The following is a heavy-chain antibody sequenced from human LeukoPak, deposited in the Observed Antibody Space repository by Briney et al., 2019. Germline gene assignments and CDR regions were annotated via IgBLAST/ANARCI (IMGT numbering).Heavy chain of an antibody. CDR3: ARGRSIIGWLGESNDAFDI. D-gene: IGHD3-10*01. CDR1: GFTFSSYS. Sequence: PGGSLRLSCAASGFTFSSYSMNWVRQAPGKGLEWVSSISSSSSYIYYADSVKGRFTISRDNAKNSLYLQMNSLRAEDTAVYYCARGRSIIGWLGESNDAFDIWGQGTMVTVSS. V-gene: IGHV3-21*01. J-gene: IGHJ3*02. CDR2: ISSSSSYI.